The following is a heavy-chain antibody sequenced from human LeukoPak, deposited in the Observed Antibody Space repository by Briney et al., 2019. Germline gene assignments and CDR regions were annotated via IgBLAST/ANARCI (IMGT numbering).Heavy chain of an antibody. D-gene: IGHD3-10*01. CDR3: ARMVRPYYYGSGSYNAFDI. J-gene: IGHJ3*02. Sequence: GASVKVSCKASGYTFTGYYMHWVRQAPGQGLEWMGWINPNSGGTNYAQKFQGRVTMTRDTSISTAYMELSRLRSDDTAVYYCARMVRPYYYGSGSYNAFDIWGQGTMVTVSS. CDR2: INPNSGGT. CDR1: GYTFTGYY. V-gene: IGHV1-2*02.